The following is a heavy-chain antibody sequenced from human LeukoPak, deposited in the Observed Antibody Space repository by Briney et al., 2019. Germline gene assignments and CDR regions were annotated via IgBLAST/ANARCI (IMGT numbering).Heavy chain of an antibody. CDR2: ISYDGSNK. D-gene: IGHD2-15*01. J-gene: IGHJ6*02. Sequence: MXXVRQAPGKGLEWVAVISYDGSNKYYADSVKGRFTISRDNSKNTLYLQMNSLRAEDTAVYYCAKMSAGYCSGGSCSGAYYYGMDVWGQGTTVTVSS. V-gene: IGHV3-30*18. CDR3: AKMSAGYCSGGSCSGAYYYGMDV.